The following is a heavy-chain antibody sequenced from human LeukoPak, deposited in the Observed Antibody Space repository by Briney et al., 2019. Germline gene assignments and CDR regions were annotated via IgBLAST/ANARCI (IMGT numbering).Heavy chain of an antibody. D-gene: IGHD3-10*01. V-gene: IGHV3-7*01. CDR2: IKNDGSGE. Sequence: GGSLRLSCAASGFTFSSYWMRWVRQAPGKGLEGVANIKNDGSGEYYVDSVKGRFTISRDNAKNSLFLQMNSLTVEDTAVYYCARAIRGSAVDTGDRWGQGTLVTVSS. CDR3: ARAIRGSAVDTGDR. CDR1: GFTFSSYW. J-gene: IGHJ4*02.